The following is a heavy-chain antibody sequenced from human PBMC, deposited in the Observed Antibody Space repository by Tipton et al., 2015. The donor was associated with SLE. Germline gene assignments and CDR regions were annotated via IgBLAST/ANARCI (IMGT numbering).Heavy chain of an antibody. D-gene: IGHD3-22*01. CDR3: AGDQYDSSGYYYPPHFDY. V-gene: IGHV4-59*08. J-gene: IGHJ4*02. Sequence: TLSLTCTVSGGSISSYYWSWIRQPPGKGLEWIGYIYYSGSTNYNPSLKSRVTISVDTPKNQFSLKLSSVTAADTAVYYCAGDQYDSSGYYYPPHFDYWGQGTLVTVSS. CDR1: GGSISSYY. CDR2: IYYSGST.